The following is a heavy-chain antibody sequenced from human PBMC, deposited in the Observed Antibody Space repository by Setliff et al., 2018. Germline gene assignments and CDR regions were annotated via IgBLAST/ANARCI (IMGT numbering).Heavy chain of an antibody. J-gene: IGHJ6*03. D-gene: IGHD6-13*01. CDR1: GGTFSSYA. CDR2: IIPIFGTA. V-gene: IGHV1-69*13. CDR3: ARSLTGYSSSSYYYYYMDV. Sequence: SVKVSCKASGGTFSSYAISWVRQAPGQGLEWMGGIIPIFGTADYAQKFQGRVTITADESTSTAYMELSSLRSEDTAVYYCARSLTGYSSSSYYYYYMDVWGKGTTVTVSS.